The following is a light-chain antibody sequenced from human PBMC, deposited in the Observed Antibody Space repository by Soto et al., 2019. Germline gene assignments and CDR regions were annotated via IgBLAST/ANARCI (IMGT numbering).Light chain of an antibody. V-gene: IGLV2-23*01. CDR2: EGN. CDR1: SSDVGSYNL. Sequence: QSALTQPASVSGSPGQSITISCTGTSSDVGSYNLVSWYQQHPGKAPKLMIYEGNKRPSGVSNRFSGSKSANTASLTISGLQTDYEADYYCCSYAGTNTFVFGTGTKLTVL. CDR3: CSYAGTNTFV. J-gene: IGLJ1*01.